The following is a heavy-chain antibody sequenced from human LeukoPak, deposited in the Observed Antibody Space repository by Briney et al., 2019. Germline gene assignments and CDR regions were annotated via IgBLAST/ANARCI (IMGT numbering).Heavy chain of an antibody. Sequence: SETLSLTCAVYGGSFSSYYWSWIRQPPGKGLEWIGEINHSGSTNYNPSLKSRVTISVDTSKNQFSLKLSSVTAADTAVYYCARVVTIFGVVKDGMDVWGQGTTVTVSS. D-gene: IGHD3-3*01. CDR3: ARVVTIFGVVKDGMDV. CDR2: INHSGST. J-gene: IGHJ6*02. V-gene: IGHV4-34*01. CDR1: GGSFSSYY.